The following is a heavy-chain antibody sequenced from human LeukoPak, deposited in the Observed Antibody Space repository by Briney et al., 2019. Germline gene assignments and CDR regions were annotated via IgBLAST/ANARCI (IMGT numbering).Heavy chain of an antibody. CDR2: ISYDGSNK. D-gene: IGHD4-17*01. V-gene: IGHV3-30*18. Sequence: GGSLRLSCAASGFTFSSYGMHWVRQAPGKGLEWVAVISYDGSNKYYADSVKGRFTTSRDNSKNTLYLQMNSLRAEDTAVYYCAKGFSNYGDYVWYAFDIWGQGTMVTVSS. CDR1: GFTFSSYG. J-gene: IGHJ3*02. CDR3: AKGFSNYGDYVWYAFDI.